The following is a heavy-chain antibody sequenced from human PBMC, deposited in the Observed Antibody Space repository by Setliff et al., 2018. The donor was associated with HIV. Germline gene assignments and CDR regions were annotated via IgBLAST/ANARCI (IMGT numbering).Heavy chain of an antibody. CDR2: IYTSGST. V-gene: IGHV4-4*09. CDR3: ARGLSFYDPGGFDY. J-gene: IGHJ4*02. D-gene: IGHD3-22*01. Sequence: SETLSLTCTVSGGSISSYYWSRVRQPPGKGLAWIGYIYTSGSTNYNPSLKSRVTISVDTSKNQFSLKLSSVTAADTAVYYCARGLSFYDPGGFDYWGQGTLVTVSS. CDR1: GGSISSYY.